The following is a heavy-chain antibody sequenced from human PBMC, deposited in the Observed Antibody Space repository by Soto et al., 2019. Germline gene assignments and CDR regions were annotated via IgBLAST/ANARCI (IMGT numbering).Heavy chain of an antibody. CDR2: TRNKANSYTT. J-gene: IGHJ4*02. D-gene: IGHD6-19*01. V-gene: IGHV3-72*01. Sequence: AGGSLRLSCAASGFTFSDHYMDWVRQAPGKGLEWVGHTRNKANSYTTEYAASVKGRFTISRDGSKNSLYLQMNSLKTEDTTVYYCARGVSTGWSYYFDYWGQGTLVTVSS. CDR1: GFTFSDHY. CDR3: ARGVSTGWSYYFDY.